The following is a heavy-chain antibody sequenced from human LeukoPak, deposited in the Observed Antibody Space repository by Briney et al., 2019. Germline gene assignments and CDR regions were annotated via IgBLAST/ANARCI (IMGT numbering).Heavy chain of an antibody. V-gene: IGHV3-30-3*01. Sequence: GGSLRLSCAASGFTFSSYAMHWVRQAPGKGLEWVALISYDGSNEYYADFVKGRFTISRDNSKNTLYLQMSSLGSEDTAVYYCARSGYNFGHPFDYWGQGTLVTVSS. CDR3: ARSGYNFGHPFDY. D-gene: IGHD5-18*01. CDR1: GFTFSSYA. J-gene: IGHJ4*02. CDR2: ISYDGSNE.